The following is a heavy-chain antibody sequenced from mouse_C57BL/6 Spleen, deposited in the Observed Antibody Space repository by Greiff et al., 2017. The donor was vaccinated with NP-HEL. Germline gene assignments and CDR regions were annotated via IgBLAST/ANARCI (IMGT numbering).Heavy chain of an antibody. Sequence: VQLQQSGPELVKPGASVKISCKASGYAFSSSWMNWVKQRPGKGLEWIGRIYPGDGDTNYNGKFKGKATLTADKSSSTAYMQLSSLTSEDSAVYFCARSESKRAMDYWGQGTSVTVSS. CDR1: GYAFSSSW. CDR3: ARSESKRAMDY. V-gene: IGHV1-82*01. D-gene: IGHD1-3*01. J-gene: IGHJ4*01. CDR2: IYPGDGDT.